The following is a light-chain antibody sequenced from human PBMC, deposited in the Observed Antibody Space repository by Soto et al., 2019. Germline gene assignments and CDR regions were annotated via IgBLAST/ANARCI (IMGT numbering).Light chain of an antibody. J-gene: IGLJ3*02. CDR3: CSYAGSSALA. CDR2: DVS. Sequence: QSVLTQPASVSGSPGQSITISCTGTSSDIGSYNLVSWYQQDPGKAPKLLIYDVSERPSGVSNRFSGSKSGNTASLTISGLQVEDEADYYCCSYAGSSALAFGGGTKVTVL. CDR1: SSDIGSYNL. V-gene: IGLV2-23*02.